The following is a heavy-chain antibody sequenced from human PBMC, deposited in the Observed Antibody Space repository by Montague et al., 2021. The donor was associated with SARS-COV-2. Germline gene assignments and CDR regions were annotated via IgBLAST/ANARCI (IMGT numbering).Heavy chain of an antibody. V-gene: IGHV4-39*07. Sequence: SETLSLTCTVYGGSISSSNYYWGWIRQPPGKGLEWIGNMYYSGSTYHNPYLKSRVTISIDTSKNQFSLKLSSVTAADTAVYYCARDDIELQGTTMGMDVWGQGTTVTVSS. CDR2: MYYSGST. CDR3: ARDDIELQGTTMGMDV. CDR1: GGSISSSNYY. D-gene: IGHD2-15*01. J-gene: IGHJ6*02.